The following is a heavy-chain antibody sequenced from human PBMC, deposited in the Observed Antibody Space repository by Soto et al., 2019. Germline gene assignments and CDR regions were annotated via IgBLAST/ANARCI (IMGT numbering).Heavy chain of an antibody. Sequence: QVQLVQSGAEVKKPGASVKVSCKASGYTFTSYHMHWVRQAPGQGLEWMGIINPSGGSTSYAQKFQGRVTMTRDTSTSTVYMELSSLRSEDTAVYYCAAATIEDYYYYYMDVWGKGTTVTVSS. CDR3: AAATIEDYYYYYMDV. D-gene: IGHD5-12*01. J-gene: IGHJ6*03. CDR1: GYTFTSYH. V-gene: IGHV1-46*03. CDR2: INPSGGST.